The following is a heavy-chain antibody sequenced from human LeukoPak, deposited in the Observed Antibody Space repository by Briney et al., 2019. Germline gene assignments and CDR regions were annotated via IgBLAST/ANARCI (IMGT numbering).Heavy chain of an antibody. D-gene: IGHD2-8*01. J-gene: IGHJ6*01. CDR2: IWYDGSNK. V-gene: IGHV3-33*01. Sequence: PGGSLPLTLAASGFTFSSYCWHWVRQAPGKGLEWVAVIWYDGSNKYYADSVKGRFTISRDNSKNTLYLHMNSLRAEDTAVYYCERDPNGYYDGMVFWRRGTTVTVSS. CDR3: ERDPNGYYDGMVF. CDR1: GFTFSSYC.